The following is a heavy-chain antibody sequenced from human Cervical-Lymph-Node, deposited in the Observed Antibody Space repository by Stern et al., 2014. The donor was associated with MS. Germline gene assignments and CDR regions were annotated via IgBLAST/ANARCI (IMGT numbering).Heavy chain of an antibody. CDR2: ISSVGST. V-gene: IGHV3-53*01. Sequence: EVQLVESGGGLIQPGGSLRLSCVASGFTFSKNYMSWVRQAPGKGLEWVSSISSVGSTYYADSVQGRFVISRDNSKNTLFLQMNSLRAEDTAVYYCVRLVNRATHFDYWGQGTLVTVSS. J-gene: IGHJ4*02. D-gene: IGHD1-14*01. CDR1: GFTFSKNY. CDR3: VRLVNRATHFDY.